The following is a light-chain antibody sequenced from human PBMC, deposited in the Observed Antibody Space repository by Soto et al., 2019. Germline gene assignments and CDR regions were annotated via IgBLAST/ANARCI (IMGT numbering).Light chain of an antibody. CDR1: QGIYTY. J-gene: IGKJ1*01. Sequence: DIQLTQSPSFLSASVGDRVTITCRASQGIYTYLAWYQQKPGKAPELLIYAASTLQSGVPSRFSGSGSGTEFTLTISSLQPEDFATYYPWTFGQGTKVEIK. CDR2: AAS. CDR3: WT. V-gene: IGKV1-9*01.